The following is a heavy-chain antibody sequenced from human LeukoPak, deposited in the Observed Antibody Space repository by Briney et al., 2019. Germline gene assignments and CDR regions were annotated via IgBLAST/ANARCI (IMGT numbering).Heavy chain of an antibody. J-gene: IGHJ3*02. CDR3: ARGLVGATGEAFDI. CDR2: IYYSGST. Sequence: SETLSLTCTVSGGSISSYYWSWIRQPPGKGLEWIGYIYYSGSTNYNPSLKSRVTISVDTSKNQFSLKLSSVTAADTAVYYCARGLVGATGEAFDIWGQGTMVTVSS. CDR1: GGSISSYY. V-gene: IGHV4-59*01. D-gene: IGHD1-26*01.